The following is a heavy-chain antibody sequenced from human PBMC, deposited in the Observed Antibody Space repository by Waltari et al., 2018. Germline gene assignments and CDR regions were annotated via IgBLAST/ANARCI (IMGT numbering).Heavy chain of an antibody. V-gene: IGHV1-8*01. CDR3: AVLLAAAGDDAFDI. J-gene: IGHJ3*02. CDR1: GYTFTSYD. Sequence: QVQLVQSGAEVKKPGASVKVSCKASGYTFTSYDIHWVRQATGQGLEWMGWMNPNSGNTGYAQKFQGRVTMTRNTSISTAYMELSSLRSEDTAVYYCAVLLAAAGDDAFDIWGQGTMVTVSS. D-gene: IGHD6-13*01. CDR2: MNPNSGNT.